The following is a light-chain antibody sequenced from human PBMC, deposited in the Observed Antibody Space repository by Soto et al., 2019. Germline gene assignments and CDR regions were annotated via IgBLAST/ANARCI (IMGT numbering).Light chain of an antibody. Sequence: QSALTQPPSASGSPGQXXTISCTGTSSDVGGYNYVSWYQQHPAKAPKLMIYEVSKRPSGVPDRFSGSKSGNTASLTVSGLQAEDEADYYCSSYAGSNNYVFGTGTKLTVL. V-gene: IGLV2-8*01. CDR2: EVS. CDR1: SSDVGGYNY. J-gene: IGLJ1*01. CDR3: SSYAGSNNYV.